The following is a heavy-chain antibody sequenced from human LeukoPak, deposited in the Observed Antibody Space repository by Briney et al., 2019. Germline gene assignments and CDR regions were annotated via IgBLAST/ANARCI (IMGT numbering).Heavy chain of an antibody. V-gene: IGHV3-33*06. CDR3: AKSGPDYGDLPSEYYFDC. J-gene: IGHJ4*02. D-gene: IGHD4-17*01. Sequence: GRSLRLSCAASGFSFSSYGMHWVRQAPGKGLEWVALIWYDGSNKYYADSVKGRFTISGDNSRDTLYLQMNSLRAEDTAVYYCAKSGPDYGDLPSEYYFDCWGQGALVTVSS. CDR1: GFSFSSYG. CDR2: IWYDGSNK.